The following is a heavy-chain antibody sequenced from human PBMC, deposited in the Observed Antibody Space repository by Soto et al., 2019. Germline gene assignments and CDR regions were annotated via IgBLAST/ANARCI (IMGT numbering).Heavy chain of an antibody. CDR1: GYSFTSYW. Sequence: GESLKISCKGSGYSFTSYWIGWVRQMPGKGLEWMGIIYPGDSDTRYSPSFQGQVTISADKSISTAYLQWSSLKASDTAMYYCARHSRAYYYGSGSPDYYMDVWGKGTTVTVSS. CDR2: IYPGDSDT. J-gene: IGHJ6*03. V-gene: IGHV5-51*01. CDR3: ARHSRAYYYGSGSPDYYMDV. D-gene: IGHD3-10*01.